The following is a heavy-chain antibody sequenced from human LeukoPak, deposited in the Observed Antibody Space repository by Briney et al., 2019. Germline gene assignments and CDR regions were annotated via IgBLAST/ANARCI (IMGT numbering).Heavy chain of an antibody. V-gene: IGHV3-53*01. Sequence: GSLRHSCADSGFTPITNDISWVSQAPGKGREWVSLPYSVGIPKYAGYVQGRLTISGDNSKNTLYLEMNSLSPEDTAVYYCARGVEPLAANALAYWGQGTLVTVSS. CDR3: ARGVEPLAANALAY. CDR1: GFTPITND. J-gene: IGHJ4*02. D-gene: IGHD1-14*01. CDR2: PYSVGIP.